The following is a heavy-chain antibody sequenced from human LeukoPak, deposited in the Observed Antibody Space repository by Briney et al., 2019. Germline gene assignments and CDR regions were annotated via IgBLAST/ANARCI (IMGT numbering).Heavy chain of an antibody. V-gene: IGHV4-30-4*01. CDR2: IYYSGST. J-gene: IGHJ4*02. CDR3: ARTQGGGGHYYFDY. CDR1: GGSISSGDYY. Sequence: SQTLSLTCIVSGGSISSGDYYWSWISQPPGKGLEWIGFIYYSGSTYYNPSLKSRVTISVDTSKNQFSLKLSSVTAADTAVYYCARTQGGGGHYYFDYWGQGTLVTVSS. D-gene: IGHD1-26*01.